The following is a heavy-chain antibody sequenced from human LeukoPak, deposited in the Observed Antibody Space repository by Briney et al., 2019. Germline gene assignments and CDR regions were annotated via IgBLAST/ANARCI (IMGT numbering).Heavy chain of an antibody. CDR3: ARGSRTFDY. Sequence: SETLSLTCAVYGGSFSGYYWSWIRQPPGKGLEWIGEINHSGSTNYNPSLKSRVTISVDTSKNQFSLILSSVTAADTAVYYCARGSRTFDYWGQGTLVIVSS. J-gene: IGHJ4*02. CDR1: GGSFSGYY. V-gene: IGHV4-34*01. CDR2: INHSGST.